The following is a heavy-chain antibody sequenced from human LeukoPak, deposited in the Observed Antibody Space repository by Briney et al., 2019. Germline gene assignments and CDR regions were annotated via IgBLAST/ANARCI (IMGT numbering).Heavy chain of an antibody. CDR2: ISYDGSNK. J-gene: IGHJ4*02. CDR3: AKAGNRRVGSFYFDY. CDR1: GFTFSSYG. D-gene: IGHD1-14*01. V-gene: IGHV3-30*18. Sequence: ARSLRLSCAASGFTFSSYGMHWVRQAPGKGLEWVAVISYDGSNKYYADSVKGRFTISRDNSKNTLYLQMNSLRAEDTAVYYCAKAGNRRVGSFYFDYWGQGTLVTVSS.